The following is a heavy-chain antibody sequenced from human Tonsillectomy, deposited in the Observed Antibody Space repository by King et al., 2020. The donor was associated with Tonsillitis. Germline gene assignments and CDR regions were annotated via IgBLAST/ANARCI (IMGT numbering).Heavy chain of an antibody. V-gene: IGHV3-30*18. CDR2: ISYDGSDK. CDR1: GFTFSDCG. CDR3: AKEGGAQYCSSASCSADY. J-gene: IGHJ4*02. D-gene: IGHD2-2*01. Sequence: VQLVESGGGVVQPGRSLRLSCAASGFTFSDCGMHWVRQAPGKGLDWVATISYDGSDKKYGDSVRGRFTISRDNSRNKLDLPVNSLRADDTAFYYCAKEGGAQYCSSASCSADYWGQGTLVTVSS.